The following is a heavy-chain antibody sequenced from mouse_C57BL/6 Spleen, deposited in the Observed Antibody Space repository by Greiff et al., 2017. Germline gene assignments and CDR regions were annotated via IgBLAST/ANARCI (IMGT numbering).Heavy chain of an antibody. CDR3: AREGLTGKDYAMDY. J-gene: IGHJ4*01. V-gene: IGHV1-59*01. Sequence: QVQLQQSGAELVRPGTSVKLSCKASGYTFTSYWMHWVKQRPGQGLEWIGVIDPSDSYTNYNQKFKGKATLTVDTSSSTAYMQLSSLTSEDSAVYYCAREGLTGKDYAMDYWGQGTSVTVSS. D-gene: IGHD4-1*01. CDR1: GYTFTSYW. CDR2: IDPSDSYT.